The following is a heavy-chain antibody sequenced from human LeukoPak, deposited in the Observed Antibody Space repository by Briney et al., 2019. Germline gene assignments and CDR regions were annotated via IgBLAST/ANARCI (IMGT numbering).Heavy chain of an antibody. CDR2: IRSKSYNYAT. D-gene: IGHD5-18*01. CDR3: TRASWIQLAYYYYYLDV. CDR1: GSSFSASP. Sequence: GRSLRLSCAASGSSFSASPMHSVRQPSGEGLEWVGRIRSKSYNYATTYAASLTGRFTISRDDSKNTAYLQMNSLKTEDTAVYYCTRASWIQLAYYYYYLDVWGKGTTVTVSS. V-gene: IGHV3-73*01. J-gene: IGHJ6*03.